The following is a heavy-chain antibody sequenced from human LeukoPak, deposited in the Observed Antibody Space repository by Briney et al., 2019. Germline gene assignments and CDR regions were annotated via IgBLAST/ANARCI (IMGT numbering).Heavy chain of an antibody. J-gene: IGHJ3*02. D-gene: IGHD3-10*01. CDR1: GGSISSSNW. CDR2: IYHSGST. CDR3: ARHDGRWDYGSGSYSIFYAFDI. Sequence: SGTLSLTCAVSGGSISSSNWWSWVRQPPGKGLEWIGEIYHSGSTNYNPSLKSRVTISVDTSKNQFSLKLSSVTAADPAVYYCARHDGRWDYGSGSYSIFYAFDIWGQGTMVTVSS. V-gene: IGHV4-4*02.